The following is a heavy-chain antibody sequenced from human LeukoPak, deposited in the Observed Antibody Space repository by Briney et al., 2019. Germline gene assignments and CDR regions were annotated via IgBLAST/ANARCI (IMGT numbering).Heavy chain of an antibody. Sequence: ASVKVSCKASGYTCTSYYMHLARQAPGQGLEWMGIINPSGGSTSYAQKFQGRVTMTRDTSTSTVYMELSSLRSEDTAVYYCARKAVTGFKFDYWGQGTLVTVSS. V-gene: IGHV1-46*01. D-gene: IGHD4-17*01. CDR3: ARKAVTGFKFDY. J-gene: IGHJ4*02. CDR1: GYTCTSYY. CDR2: INPSGGST.